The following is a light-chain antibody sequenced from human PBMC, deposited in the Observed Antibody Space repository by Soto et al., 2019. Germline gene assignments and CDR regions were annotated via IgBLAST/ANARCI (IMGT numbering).Light chain of an antibody. J-gene: IGKJ4*01. CDR2: AAS. V-gene: IGKV1-9*01. Sequence: DIQLTQSPSFLSASVGDRVSITCRASQDISSYSAWYQQKPGKAPNLLIYAASTLQSGVPSRFSGSGSGTEFTLTISSLQPEDFATYYCQQLNSYPLTFGGGTKVEIK. CDR3: QQLNSYPLT. CDR1: QDISSY.